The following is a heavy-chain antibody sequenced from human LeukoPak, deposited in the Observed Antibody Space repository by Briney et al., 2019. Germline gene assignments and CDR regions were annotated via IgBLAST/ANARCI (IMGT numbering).Heavy chain of an antibody. V-gene: IGHV3-30*02. Sequence: GGSLRLSCAASRFTFSSYGMHWVRQAPGKGLEWVAFIRYDGSNKYYADSVKGRFTISRDNSKNTLYLQMNSLRAEDTAVYYCAKVNSSGWYYFDYWGQGTLVTVSS. CDR1: RFTFSSYG. D-gene: IGHD6-19*01. CDR3: AKVNSSGWYYFDY. J-gene: IGHJ4*02. CDR2: IRYDGSNK.